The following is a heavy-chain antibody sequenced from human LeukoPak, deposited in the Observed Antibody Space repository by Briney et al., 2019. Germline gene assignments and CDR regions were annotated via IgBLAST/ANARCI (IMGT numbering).Heavy chain of an antibody. D-gene: IGHD6-19*01. CDR1: GYTFTSYT. J-gene: IGHJ5*02. V-gene: IGHV1-3*03. Sequence: ASVKVSCKASGYTFTSYTMHWVRQAPGQRLEWMGWINTGNGNTKYSQEFQGRVTITRDTSASTAYMELSSLRSEDMAVYYCARDLVAGTGNWFDPWGQGTLVTVSS. CDR2: INTGNGNT. CDR3: ARDLVAGTGNWFDP.